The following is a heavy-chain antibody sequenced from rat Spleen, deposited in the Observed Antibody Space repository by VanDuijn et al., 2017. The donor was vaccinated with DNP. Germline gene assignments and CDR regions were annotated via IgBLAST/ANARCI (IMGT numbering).Heavy chain of an antibody. V-gene: IGHV5-20*01. J-gene: IGHJ1*01. CDR2: IRYDGGST. CDR1: KFTFSDYY. CDR3: ARRGQLPYWYFDF. Sequence: EVQLVESGGGLVQPGRSLKLSCAASKFTFSDYYMAWVRQAPTKGLEWVASIRYDGGSTYYRDSVKGRFTISRDNAKNTQYLQMDSLRSEDTATYYCARRGQLPYWYFDFWGPGTMVTVSS. D-gene: IGHD1-10*01.